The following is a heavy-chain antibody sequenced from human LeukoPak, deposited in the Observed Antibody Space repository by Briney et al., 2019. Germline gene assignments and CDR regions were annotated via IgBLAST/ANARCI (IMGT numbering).Heavy chain of an antibody. CDR2: IKEDGSEK. CDR3: ARDDWGPGPY. J-gene: IGHJ4*02. Sequence: GGSLRLSCAASGFTFSTYSMKWVRQAPGKGLEWVANIKEDGSEKHYVDSVKGRFTISRDNAKNSLYLQMNSLRAEDTAVYYCARDDWGPGPYWGQGTLVTVSS. CDR1: GFTFSTYS. V-gene: IGHV3-7*01. D-gene: IGHD7-27*01.